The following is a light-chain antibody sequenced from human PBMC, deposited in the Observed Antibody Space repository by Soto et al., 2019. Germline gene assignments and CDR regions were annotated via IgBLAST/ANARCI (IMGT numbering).Light chain of an antibody. J-gene: IGKJ1*01. V-gene: IGKV3-11*01. CDR3: QQRSNWPPT. Sequence: EIVLTQSPATLSLSPEERATLSCRASQSVSSYLAWYQQKPGQAPRLLIYDASNRATGIPARFSGSGSVTDFTLTISSLVPEDFAVYYCQQRSNWPPTFGQGTKVEIK. CDR1: QSVSSY. CDR2: DAS.